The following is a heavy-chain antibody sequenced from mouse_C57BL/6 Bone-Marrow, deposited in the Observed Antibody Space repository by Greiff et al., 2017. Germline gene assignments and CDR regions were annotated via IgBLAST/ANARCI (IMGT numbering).Heavy chain of an antibody. V-gene: IGHV1-39*01. CDR3: ARSLYYGNYVGFAY. Sequence: EVQLVESGPELVKPGASVKISCKASGYSFTDYNMNWVKQSNGTSLEWIGVLNPNDGTTSYNQKFKGKATLTVDHSYSTAYMQLNSLTSEDSAVYYCARSLYYGNYVGFAYWGQGTLVTVSA. J-gene: IGHJ3*01. CDR1: GYSFTDYN. D-gene: IGHD2-1*01. CDR2: LNPNDGTT.